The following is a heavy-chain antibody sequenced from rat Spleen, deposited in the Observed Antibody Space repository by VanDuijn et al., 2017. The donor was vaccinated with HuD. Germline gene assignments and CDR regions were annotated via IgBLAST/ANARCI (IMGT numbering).Heavy chain of an antibody. CDR3: ARSPRYGGSWYFDY. J-gene: IGHJ2*01. CDR1: GFTFTNDY. CDR2: ISTSGTNT. D-gene: IGHD1-11*01. V-gene: IGHV5-25*01. Sequence: EVQLVESGGGLVQPGRSMKLSCAASGFTFTNDYMAWVRQAPTKGLEWVASISTSGTNTYYRDSVKGRFTISRDNAKSTLYLQMDSLRSEDTATYYCARSPRYGGSWYFDYWGQGVMVTVSS.